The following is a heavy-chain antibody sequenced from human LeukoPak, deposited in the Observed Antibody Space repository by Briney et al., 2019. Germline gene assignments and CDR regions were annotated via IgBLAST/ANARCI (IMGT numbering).Heavy chain of an antibody. CDR3: ARGSGSYYEDFDY. J-gene: IGHJ4*02. Sequence: GGSLRLSCAASGFTFSSYAMHWVRQVPGKGLEWVAVISYDGSNKYYADSVKGRFTISRDNSKNTLYLQMNSLRAEDTAVYYCARGSGSYYEDFDYWGQGTLVTVSS. V-gene: IGHV3-30*04. CDR2: ISYDGSNK. CDR1: GFTFSSYA. D-gene: IGHD1-26*01.